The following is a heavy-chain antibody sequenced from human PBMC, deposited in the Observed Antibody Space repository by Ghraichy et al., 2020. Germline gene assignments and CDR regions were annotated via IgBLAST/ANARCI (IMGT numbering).Heavy chain of an antibody. CDR2: IYYSGST. Sequence: SETLSLTCTVSGGSISSYYWSWIRQPPGKGLEWIGYIYYSGSTNYNPSLKSRVTISVDTSKNQFSLKLSSVTAADTAVYYCARAPGGGYLDYWGQGTLVTVSS. J-gene: IGHJ4*02. D-gene: IGHD4-23*01. CDR3: ARAPGGGYLDY. CDR1: GGSISSYY. V-gene: IGHV4-59*01.